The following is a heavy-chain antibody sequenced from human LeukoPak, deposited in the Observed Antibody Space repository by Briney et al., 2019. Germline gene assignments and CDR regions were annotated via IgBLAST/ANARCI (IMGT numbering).Heavy chain of an antibody. CDR3: ARDLTSGYYGFLY. CDR2: INPNSGGT. D-gene: IGHD3-22*01. CDR1: GYNFPGES. Sequence: GASVKVSCKASGYNFPGESMHWVRQAPGQGLEWMGWINPNSGGTNYAKKFQGRVTNTRDTSISTAYMELSRLSSDDTAVYYCARDLTSGYYGFLYWGQGTLVTVSS. V-gene: IGHV1-2*02. J-gene: IGHJ4*02.